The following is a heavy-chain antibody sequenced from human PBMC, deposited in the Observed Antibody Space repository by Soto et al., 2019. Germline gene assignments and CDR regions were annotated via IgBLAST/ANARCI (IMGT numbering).Heavy chain of an antibody. CDR2: IIPIFGTA. V-gene: IGHV1-69*13. J-gene: IGHJ6*02. CDR3: ARDSDTAMVTHYYYGMDV. Sequence: LVKVSCKASGGTFSSYAISWVRQAPGQGLEWMGGIIPIFGTANYAQKSQGRVTITADESTSTAYMELSSLRSEDTAVYYCARDSDTAMVTHYYYGMDVWGQGTTVTVSS. D-gene: IGHD5-18*01. CDR1: GGTFSSYA.